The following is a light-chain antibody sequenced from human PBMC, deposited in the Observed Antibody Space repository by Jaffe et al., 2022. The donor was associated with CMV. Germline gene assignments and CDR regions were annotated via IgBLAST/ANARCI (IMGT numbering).Light chain of an antibody. CDR3: QQSDTVPWT. J-gene: IGKJ1*01. CDR1: QSIDKN. Sequence: DIQMNQSPSSLSASVGDRVTITCRAGQSIDKNLNWYQQRPGKAPKLLIFAASTLHIGVPSRYSGSGSGTHFTLTITNLQPEDFATYYCQQSDTVPWTFGQGTTVEIK. V-gene: IGKV1-39*01. CDR2: AAS.